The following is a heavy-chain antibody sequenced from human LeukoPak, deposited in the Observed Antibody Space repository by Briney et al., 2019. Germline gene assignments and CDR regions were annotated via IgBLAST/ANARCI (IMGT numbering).Heavy chain of an antibody. CDR2: INPSGGST. CDR3: ARDLGLSGSYPYWYFDL. CDR1: GYTFTSYY. J-gene: IGHJ2*01. D-gene: IGHD1-26*01. V-gene: IGHV1-46*01. Sequence: ASAKVSCKASGYTFTSYYMHWVRQAPGQGLEWMGIINPSGGSTSYAQKFQGRVTMTRDTSTSTVYMELSSLRSEDTAVYYCARDLGLSGSYPYWYFDLWGRGTLVTVSS.